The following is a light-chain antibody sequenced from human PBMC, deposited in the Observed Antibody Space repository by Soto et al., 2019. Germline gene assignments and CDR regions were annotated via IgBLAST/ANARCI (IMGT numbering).Light chain of an antibody. CDR1: SGHSSYA. V-gene: IGLV4-69*01. J-gene: IGLJ2*01. CDR3: QTGGTGIV. CDR2: LSSDGSH. Sequence: QLVLTQSPSDSASLGASVKLTCTLSSGHSSYAIAWHQQQPEKGPRYLMKLSSDGSHYQGDGIPDRCSGSSSGAERYLTISSLPTEDEADYYCQTGGTGIVFGGGPKVTVL.